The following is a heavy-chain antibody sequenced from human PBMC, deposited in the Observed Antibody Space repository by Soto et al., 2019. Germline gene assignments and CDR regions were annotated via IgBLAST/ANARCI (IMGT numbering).Heavy chain of an antibody. V-gene: IGHV3-20*04. CDR2: INWNGGSK. Sequence: GGSLRLSCGVSGFTFRSYAMYWVRQAPGKGLEWVAGINWNGGSKGYADSVKGRFTISRDNAKSSLYLQMNNLRAEDTAFYFCARGRYGSEIHWGQGTKVTVSS. CDR1: GFTFRSYA. D-gene: IGHD3-10*01. J-gene: IGHJ4*02. CDR3: ARGRYGSEIH.